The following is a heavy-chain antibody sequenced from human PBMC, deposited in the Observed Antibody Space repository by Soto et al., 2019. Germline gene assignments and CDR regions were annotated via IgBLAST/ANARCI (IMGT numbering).Heavy chain of an antibody. V-gene: IGHV3-23*01. J-gene: IGHJ5*02. D-gene: IGHD3-22*01. CDR3: AKLASRQYSSPWNWFDP. CDR1: GFSFSNYA. CDR2: ITRSGGAR. Sequence: EVQLLESGGDLVQPGGSLRLSCAASGFSFSNYAMTWVRQAPGKGLEWVSAITRSGGARYYADSVKDRFTITRDNSKKTLDLQMNSLRAEDTAVYYCAKLASRQYSSPWNWFDPWGQGTLVIVSS.